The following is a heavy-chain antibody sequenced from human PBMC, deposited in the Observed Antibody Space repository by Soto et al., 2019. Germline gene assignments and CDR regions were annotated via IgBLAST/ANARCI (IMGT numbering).Heavy chain of an antibody. J-gene: IGHJ6*02. V-gene: IGHV2-5*02. Sequence: QVTLKESGPTLVKPTQTLTLTCTVSGLSLRTTGVGVGWVRQPPGKALEWLALLYWDDDQRYSPSLRSRLTIAKDISEKQVVLTMTNMGTVDTATYYCVQSRCGGDCLEIYSSNAYNGLDVWGQGPTVTVSS. CDR3: VQSRCGGDCLEIYSSNAYNGLDV. CDR1: GLSLRTTGVG. CDR2: LYWDDDQ. D-gene: IGHD2-21*02.